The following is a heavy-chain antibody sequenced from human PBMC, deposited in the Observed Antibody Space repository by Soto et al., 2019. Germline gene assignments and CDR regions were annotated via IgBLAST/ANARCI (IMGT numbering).Heavy chain of an antibody. J-gene: IGHJ5*01. V-gene: IGHV4-59*01. D-gene: IGHD2-8*01. CDR2: VYYTGST. Sequence: SENLSITCSVSGGSISGAYWSWIRQSPGKGLEWLGYVYYTGSTNYSPSLRSRVSISVDTSKNEFSLRLSSVTAADTAVYFCARSVAGPGVHIASWRPATQVNV. CDR3: ARSVAGPGVHIAS. CDR1: GGSISGAY.